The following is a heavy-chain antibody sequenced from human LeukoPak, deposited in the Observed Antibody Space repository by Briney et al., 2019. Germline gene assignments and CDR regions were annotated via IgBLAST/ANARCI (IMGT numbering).Heavy chain of an antibody. CDR3: AKYPPPSGYQFALDS. J-gene: IGHJ3*01. Sequence: GGSLRLSCAASGFTFSGYYMSWIRQAPGKGLEWVSSIFHSGGDTYYTDSVKGRFTISSDTSKNTLYLQMNGLRPEDTAVYYCAKYPPPSGYQFALDSWGHGTLVTVSA. CDR1: GFTFSGYY. CDR2: IFHSGGDT. V-gene: IGHV3-23*01. D-gene: IGHD5-12*01.